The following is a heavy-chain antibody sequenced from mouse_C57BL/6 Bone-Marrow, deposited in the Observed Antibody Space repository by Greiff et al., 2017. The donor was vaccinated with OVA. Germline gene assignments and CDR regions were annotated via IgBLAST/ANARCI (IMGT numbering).Heavy chain of an antibody. CDR1: GYTFTDYY. D-gene: IGHD2-1*01. CDR3: ALLFYYAMDY. CDR2: INPYNGGT. J-gene: IGHJ4*01. Sequence: EVQRVESGPVLVKPGASVKMSCKASGYTFTDYYMNWVKQSHGKSLEWIGVINPYNGGTSYNQKFKGKATLTVDKSSSTAYMELNSLTSEDSAVYYCALLFYYAMDYWGQGTSVTVSS. V-gene: IGHV1-19*01.